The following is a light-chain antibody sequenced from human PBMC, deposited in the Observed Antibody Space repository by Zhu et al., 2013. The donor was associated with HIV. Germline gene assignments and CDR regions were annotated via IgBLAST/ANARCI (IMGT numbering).Light chain of an antibody. V-gene: IGLV1-44*01. CDR2: RNS. Sequence: QSVLTQPPSASGTPGQRVTISCSGSNSNIGTNNVNWYQQFPGTAPKVLIYRNSQRPSGVPDRFSGSKSGTSASLAITGLQPEDEADYYCHSYDSSLNGVVFGGGTKLTVL. CDR1: NSNIGTNN. CDR3: HSYDSSLNGVV. J-gene: IGLJ2*01.